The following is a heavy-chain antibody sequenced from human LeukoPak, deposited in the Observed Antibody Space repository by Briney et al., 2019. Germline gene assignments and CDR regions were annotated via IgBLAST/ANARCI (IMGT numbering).Heavy chain of an antibody. Sequence: GASVKVSCKASGGTFSSYDISWVRQAPGQGLEWMGRINPILGIANYAQKFQGRVTITADNSTSTAYRELSSLTSGETAVYYCARAMGPYYDSAGYYSLRYFQHWGQGTLVTVSS. D-gene: IGHD3-22*01. V-gene: IGHV1-69*04. CDR2: INPILGIA. CDR1: GGTFSSYD. J-gene: IGHJ1*01. CDR3: ARAMGPYYDSAGYYSLRYFQH.